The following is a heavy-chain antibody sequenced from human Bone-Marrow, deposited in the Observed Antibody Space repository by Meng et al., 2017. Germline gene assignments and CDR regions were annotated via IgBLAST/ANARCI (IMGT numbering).Heavy chain of an antibody. CDR2: ISSSGSTI. CDR1: GFTFSSYA. J-gene: IGHJ4*02. Sequence: GESLKISCAASGFTFSSYAMSWVRQAPGKGLEWVSYISSSGSTIYYADSVKGRFTISRDNAKNSLYLQMNSLRAEDTAVYYSQASLAVAGTAFDYWGQGTLVTVSS. D-gene: IGHD6-19*01. V-gene: IGHV3-48*03. CDR3: QASLAVAGTAFDY.